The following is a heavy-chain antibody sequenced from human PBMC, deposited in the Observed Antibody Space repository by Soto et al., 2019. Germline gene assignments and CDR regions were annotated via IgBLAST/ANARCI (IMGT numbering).Heavy chain of an antibody. D-gene: IGHD2-15*01. CDR3: ARVGYCSGGSCNWFDP. CDR1: GGSFSGYY. V-gene: IGHV4-34*01. Sequence: SATLSLTCAVYGGSFSGYYWSWIRQPPGKGLEWIGEINHSGSTNYNPSLKSRVTISVDTSKNQYSLKLSSVTAADTAVYYCARVGYCSGGSCNWFDPWGQGTLVTVSS. CDR2: INHSGST. J-gene: IGHJ5*02.